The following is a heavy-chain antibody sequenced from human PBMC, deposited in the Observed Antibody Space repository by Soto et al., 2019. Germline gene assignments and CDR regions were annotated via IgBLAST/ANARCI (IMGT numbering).Heavy chain of an antibody. CDR2: IYHSGST. V-gene: IGHV4-4*02. Sequence: PSETLSLTCAVSGGSISSSNWWSWVRQPPGKGLGWIGEIYHSGSTNYNPSLKSRVTISVDKSKNQFSLKLSSVTAADTAVYYCARGASSSWYDFWFDPWGQGTLVTVSS. CDR3: ARGASSSWYDFWFDP. D-gene: IGHD6-13*01. CDR1: GGSISSSNW. J-gene: IGHJ5*02.